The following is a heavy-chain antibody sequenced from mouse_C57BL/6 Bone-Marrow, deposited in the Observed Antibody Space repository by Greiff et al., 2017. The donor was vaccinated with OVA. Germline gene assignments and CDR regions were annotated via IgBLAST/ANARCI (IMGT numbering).Heavy chain of an antibody. D-gene: IGHD1-1*01. V-gene: IGHV5-9*01. CDR3: ARPPYYYGSSWYFDV. CDR2: ISGGGGNT. J-gene: IGHJ1*03. Sequence: EVKLMESGGGLVKPGGSLKLSCAASGFTFSSYTMSWVRQTPEKRLEWVATISGGGGNTYYPDSVKGRFTISRDNAKNTLYLQMSSLRSEDTALYYCARPPYYYGSSWYFDVWGTGTTVTVSS. CDR1: GFTFSSYT.